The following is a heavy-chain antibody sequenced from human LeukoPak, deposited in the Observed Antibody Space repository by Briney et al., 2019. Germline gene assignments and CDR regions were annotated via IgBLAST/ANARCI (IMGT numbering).Heavy chain of an antibody. Sequence: SLRLSCAASGFTFDDYAMHWVRQAPGKGLEWVSGISWNSGSIGYADSVKGRFTISRDNAKNSLYLQMNSLRAEEMALYYCAKAYSSSSGPPDYWGQGTLVTVSS. V-gene: IGHV3-9*03. CDR2: ISWNSGSI. J-gene: IGHJ4*02. CDR3: AKAYSSSSGPPDY. D-gene: IGHD6-6*01. CDR1: GFTFDDYA.